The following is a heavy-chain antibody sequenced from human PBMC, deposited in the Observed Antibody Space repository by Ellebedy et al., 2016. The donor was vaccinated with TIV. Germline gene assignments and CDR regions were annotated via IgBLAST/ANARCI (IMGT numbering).Heavy chain of an antibody. D-gene: IGHD2-15*01. J-gene: IGHJ5*02. CDR2: IKEDGSTK. CDR3: ARAIGAGDGT. Sequence: GESLKISXVASGFTFSTYWMHWVRQAPGKGPEWVANIKEDGSTKYYVDSVKGRFTISRDNAKNSLYLQMNSLRAEDTAVYYCARAIGAGDGTWGQGTLVTVSP. CDR1: GFTFSTYW. V-gene: IGHV3-7*01.